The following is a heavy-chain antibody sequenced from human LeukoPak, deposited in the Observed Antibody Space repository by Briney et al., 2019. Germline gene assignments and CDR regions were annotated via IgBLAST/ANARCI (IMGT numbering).Heavy chain of an antibody. Sequence: GGSLRLSCAASGFTFNSYAIHWVRQAPGQGLEWVAVISYDGSNKYFADSVKGRFSISRDNSKNTLYLQMNSLRVEDTAVYYCARDKYNNYGNWFDPWGQGTLVTVSS. J-gene: IGHJ5*02. CDR1: GFTFNSYA. D-gene: IGHD4-11*01. CDR2: ISYDGSNK. CDR3: ARDKYNNYGNWFDP. V-gene: IGHV3-30-3*01.